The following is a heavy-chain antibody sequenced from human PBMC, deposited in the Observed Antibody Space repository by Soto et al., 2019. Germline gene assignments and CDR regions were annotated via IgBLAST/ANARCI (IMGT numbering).Heavy chain of an antibody. J-gene: IGHJ3*02. CDR3: ARERVNYYDSSGHDPFDI. CDR2: INAGNGNT. V-gene: IGHV1-3*01. Sequence: ASVKVSCKASGYTFTSYAMHWVRQAPGQRLEWMGWINAGNGNTKYSQKFQGRVTITRDTSASTAYVELSSLRSEDTAVYYCARERVNYYDSSGHDPFDIWGQGTMVTVSS. D-gene: IGHD3-22*01. CDR1: GYTFTSYA.